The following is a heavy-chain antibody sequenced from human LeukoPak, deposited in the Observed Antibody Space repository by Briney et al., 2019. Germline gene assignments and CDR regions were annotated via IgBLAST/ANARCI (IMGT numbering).Heavy chain of an antibody. J-gene: IGHJ4*02. V-gene: IGHV3-30*04. CDR1: GFTFSNYG. D-gene: IGHD3-3*01. CDR3: ARLSRPYYDFWSGYYKGYFDY. CDR2: ISYDGSNT. Sequence: GGSLRLSCAASGFTFSNYGIHWVRQAPGKGLEWVALISYDGSNTWYADSVKGRFTISRDNAKNSLYPQMNSLRAEDTAVYYCARLSRPYYDFWSGYYKGYFDYWGQGTLVTVSS.